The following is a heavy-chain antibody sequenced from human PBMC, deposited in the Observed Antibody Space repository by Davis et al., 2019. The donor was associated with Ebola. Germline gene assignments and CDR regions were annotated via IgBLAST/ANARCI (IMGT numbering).Heavy chain of an antibody. CDR3: ARGWVEITIFGVVPIPFDI. V-gene: IGHV3-11*01. CDR1: GFTFSDYY. CDR2: ISSSGSTI. D-gene: IGHD3-3*01. Sequence: PGGSLRLSCAASGFTFSDYYMSWIRQAPGKGLEWVSYISSSGSTIYYADSVKGRFTISRDNAKSSLYLQMNSLRADDTAVYYCARGWVEITIFGVVPIPFDIWGQGTMVTVSS. J-gene: IGHJ3*02.